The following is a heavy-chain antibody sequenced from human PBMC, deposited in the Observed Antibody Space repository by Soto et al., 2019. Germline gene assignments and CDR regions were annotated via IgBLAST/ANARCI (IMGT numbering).Heavy chain of an antibody. V-gene: IGHV4-31*03. Sequence: QVQLQESGPGLVKPSQTLSLTCTVSGDSISSSSYYWSWIRQHPGKGLEWIGYIHYSGNTRYNPSLQSRLTISLETSKNQFSLMLSSLTAADTAVYFWARARVPYSSTWYRYDYYGMDIWGQGSTFTVSS. CDR2: IHYSGNT. CDR1: GDSISSSSYY. CDR3: ARARVPYSSTWYRYDYYGMDI. D-gene: IGHD6-13*01. J-gene: IGHJ6*02.